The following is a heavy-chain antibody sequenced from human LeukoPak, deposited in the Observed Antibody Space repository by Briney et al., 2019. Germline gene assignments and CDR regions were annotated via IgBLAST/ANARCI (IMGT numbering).Heavy chain of an antibody. V-gene: IGHV3-30*02. CDR2: IRYDGSNK. CDR1: GFTFSTYA. J-gene: IGHJ4*02. D-gene: IGHD3-10*01. CDR3: AKDGKGVLWFGELSTLGLLDY. Sequence: GGSLRLSCAASGFTFSTYAMHWVRQAPGKGLEWVAFIRYDGSNKYYADSVKGRFTISRDNSKNTLYLQMNSLRAEDTAVYYCAKDGKGVLWFGELSTLGLLDYWGQGTLVTVSS.